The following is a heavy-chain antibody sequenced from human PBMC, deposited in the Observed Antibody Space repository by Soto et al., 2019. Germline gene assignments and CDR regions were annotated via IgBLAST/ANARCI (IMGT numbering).Heavy chain of an antibody. CDR2: INSDGSST. CDR1: GFTFSSYW. V-gene: IGHV3-74*01. Sequence: WGSLRLSCAASGFTFSSYWMHWVRQAPGKGLVWVSRINSDGSSTSYADSVKGRSTISRDNAKNTLYLQMNSLRAEDTAVYYCARELPLEWLSYNWFDPWGQGTLVTVSS. CDR3: ARELPLEWLSYNWFDP. J-gene: IGHJ5*02. D-gene: IGHD3-3*01.